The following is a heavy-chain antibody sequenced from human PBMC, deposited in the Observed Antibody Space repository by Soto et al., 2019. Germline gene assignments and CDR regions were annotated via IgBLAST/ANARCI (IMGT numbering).Heavy chain of an antibody. D-gene: IGHD5-18*01. CDR3: ARDSGYSYGPIDY. CDR1: GYTFTTYG. Sequence: ASVKVSCKASGYTFTTYGISWVRQAPGQGLEWMGWINTHNGNTNYAQNLQGRVIMTADTSTSTAYMELRSLRSEDTAVYYCARDSGYSYGPIDYWGQGTLVTVSS. V-gene: IGHV1-18*01. J-gene: IGHJ4*02. CDR2: INTHNGNT.